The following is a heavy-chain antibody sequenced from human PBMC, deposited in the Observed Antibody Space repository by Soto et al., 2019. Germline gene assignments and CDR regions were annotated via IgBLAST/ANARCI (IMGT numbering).Heavy chain of an antibody. Sequence: PSETLSLTCSVSGGSISSSSYFWGWIRKPPGKGLEWIGSIYYSGSTYYNPSLKSRVTVSVDTSKNQFSLKLSSVTAADTAVYYWARHPSDFWFDPWGQGTLVTVSS. CDR2: IYYSGST. J-gene: IGHJ5*02. V-gene: IGHV4-39*01. CDR3: ARHPSDFWFDP. CDR1: GGSISSSSYF. D-gene: IGHD2-21*02.